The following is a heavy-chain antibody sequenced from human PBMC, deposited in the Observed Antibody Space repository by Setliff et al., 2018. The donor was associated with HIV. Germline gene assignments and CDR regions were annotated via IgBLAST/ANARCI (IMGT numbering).Heavy chain of an antibody. CDR2: ISPHNGDT. CDR3: ARGFFSGTYHYFDF. D-gene: IGHD1-26*01. V-gene: IGHV1-2*02. Sequence: ASVKVSCKASGYTFTSYAIHWVRQAPGQGLEWMGWISPHNGDTTIPQRFQGRVTMTTDTSINTAYMDLVRLRYDDTAIYYCARGFFSGTYHYFDFWGQGSLVTVSS. CDR1: GYTFTSYA. J-gene: IGHJ4*01.